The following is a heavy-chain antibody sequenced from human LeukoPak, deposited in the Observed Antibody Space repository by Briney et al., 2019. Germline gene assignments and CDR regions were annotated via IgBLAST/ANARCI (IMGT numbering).Heavy chain of an antibody. J-gene: IGHJ6*03. V-gene: IGHV4-59*01. CDR3: ARVGGASWVYYYYMDV. Sequence: PSETLTLTCTVSGGSISSYYWSWIRQPPGKGLEWIGYIYYSGSTNYNPSLKSRVTISVDTSKNQFSLKLSSVTAADTAVYYYARVGGASWVYYYYMDVWGKGTTVTVSS. CDR2: IYYSGST. CDR1: GGSISSYY. D-gene: IGHD1-26*01.